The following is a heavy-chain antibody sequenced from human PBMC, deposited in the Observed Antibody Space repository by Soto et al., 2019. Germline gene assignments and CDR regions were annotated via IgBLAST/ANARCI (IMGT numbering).Heavy chain of an antibody. Sequence: PSETLSLTCTVSGGSISSGDYYWSWIRQPPGKGLEWIGYIYYSGSTYYNPSLKSRLTISVDTSKNQFSLKLSSLTAADTAVYYCARRYGSAIDYWGQGTLVTSPQ. CDR1: GGSISSGDYY. V-gene: IGHV4-30-4*01. J-gene: IGHJ4*02. CDR3: ARRYGSAIDY. D-gene: IGHD1-26*01. CDR2: IYYSGST.